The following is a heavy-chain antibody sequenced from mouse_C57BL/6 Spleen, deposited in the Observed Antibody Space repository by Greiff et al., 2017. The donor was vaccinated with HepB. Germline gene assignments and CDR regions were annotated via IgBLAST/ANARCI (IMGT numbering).Heavy chain of an antibody. CDR2: IYPGSGST. V-gene: IGHV1-55*01. J-gene: IGHJ2*01. CDR3: ARGDYVYFDY. D-gene: IGHD2-4*01. CDR1: GYTFTSYW. Sequence: QVQLQQPGAELVKPGASVKMSCKASGYTFTSYWITWVKQRPGQGLEWIGDIYPGSGSTNYNEKFKSKATLTGDTSSSTAYMQLSSLTSEDSAVYYCARGDYVYFDYWGQGTTLTVSS.